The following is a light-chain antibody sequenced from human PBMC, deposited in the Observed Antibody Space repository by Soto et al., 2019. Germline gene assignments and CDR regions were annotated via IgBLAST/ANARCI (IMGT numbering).Light chain of an antibody. Sequence: QSALTQPPSASGSPGQSVTISCTGTSSDVGAYNYVSWYQQHPGKAPKLMIYEVNKRPSGVPDRFSGSKSGNTASLTVSGLQAEDEADYFCCSKAGSNNFYVFGTGTKVTVL. CDR2: EVN. V-gene: IGLV2-8*01. J-gene: IGLJ1*01. CDR1: SSDVGAYNY. CDR3: CSKAGSNNFYV.